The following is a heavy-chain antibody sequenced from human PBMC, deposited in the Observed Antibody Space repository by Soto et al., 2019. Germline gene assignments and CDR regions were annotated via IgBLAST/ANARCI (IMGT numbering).Heavy chain of an antibody. CDR2: IYYSGST. CDR3: ARVGTRYYYGMDV. CDR1: GGSISSGGYY. V-gene: IGHV4-31*03. D-gene: IGHD1-1*01. Sequence: QVQLQESGPGLVKPSQTLSLTCTVSGGSISSGGYYWSWIRQHPGKGLEWIGYIYYSGSTYYNPSVTGRVTLSVDTSKDQCSLKLSAVTAADTAVYYCARVGTRYYYGMDVWGQGTTVTVSS. J-gene: IGHJ6*02.